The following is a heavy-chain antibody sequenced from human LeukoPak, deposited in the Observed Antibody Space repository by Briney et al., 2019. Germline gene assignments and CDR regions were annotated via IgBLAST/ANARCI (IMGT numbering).Heavy chain of an antibody. J-gene: IGHJ5*02. V-gene: IGHV1-2*02. CDR2: INPNSGGT. CDR3: TREARAGNWFDP. Sequence: ASVKVSCKASGYTFTGYYMHWVRQAPGQGLEWMGWINPNSGGTNYAQKFQGRVTMTRDTSINTLYMELSRLTYDDTATFYCTREARAGNWFDPWGQGTLITVS. CDR1: GYTFTGYY. D-gene: IGHD5-12*01.